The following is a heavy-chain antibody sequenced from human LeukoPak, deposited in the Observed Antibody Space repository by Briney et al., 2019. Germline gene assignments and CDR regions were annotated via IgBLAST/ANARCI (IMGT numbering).Heavy chain of an antibody. D-gene: IGHD2-2*02. Sequence: GASVTVSCKASGYTFTSYGISWVRQAPGQGLEWMGWISAYNGNTNYAQKLQGRVTMTTDTSTSTAYMELRSLRSDDTAVYYCARDPRYCSSTSCYIDNWFDPWGQGTLVTVSS. CDR1: GYTFTSYG. J-gene: IGHJ5*02. CDR3: ARDPRYCSSTSCYIDNWFDP. V-gene: IGHV1-18*01. CDR2: ISAYNGNT.